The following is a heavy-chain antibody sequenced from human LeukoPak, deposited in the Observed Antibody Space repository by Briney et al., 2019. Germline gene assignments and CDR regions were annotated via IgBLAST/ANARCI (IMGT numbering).Heavy chain of an antibody. J-gene: IGHJ4*02. V-gene: IGHV3-30-3*01. CDR3: AKGFASGTLFGLFHY. CDR1: GFTFSSYA. CDR2: ISYDGSSK. D-gene: IGHD3-10*01. Sequence: GGSLRLSCAASGFTFSSYAIHWVRQAPGKGLDWVALISYDGSSKYYADSVKGRFTISRDNSKNTLYLQMNSLRAEDTAVYYCAKGFASGTLFGLFHYWGQGTLVTVSS.